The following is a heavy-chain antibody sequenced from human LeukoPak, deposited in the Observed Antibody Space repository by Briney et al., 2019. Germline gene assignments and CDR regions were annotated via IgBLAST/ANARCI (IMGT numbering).Heavy chain of an antibody. Sequence: PGGSLRLSCAASGFTFSNYWMHWVRQDPGKGLVWVSFINPDGSTTNYADSVKGRFTISRDNAKNALYLQMNSLRAEDTAVYYCARSGRGGAFDIWGQGTMVTVSS. J-gene: IGHJ3*02. D-gene: IGHD1-26*01. CDR3: ARSGRGGAFDI. V-gene: IGHV3-74*01. CDR1: GFTFSNYW. CDR2: INPDGSTT.